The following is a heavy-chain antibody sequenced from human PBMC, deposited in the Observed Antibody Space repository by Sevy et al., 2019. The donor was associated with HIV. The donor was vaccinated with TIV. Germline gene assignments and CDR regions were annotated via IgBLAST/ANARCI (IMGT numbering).Heavy chain of an antibody. J-gene: IGHJ6*02. CDR3: ARAAQYCSGGSCYGPGDYYYGMDV. D-gene: IGHD2-15*01. Sequence: ASVKVSCKASGYTFTGYYMHWVRQAPGQGLEWMGWINPNSGGTNYAQKFQGRVTMTRDTSISTAYMELSRVRSDDTAGYYCARAAQYCSGGSCYGPGDYYYGMDVWGQGTTVTVSS. CDR2: INPNSGGT. CDR1: GYTFTGYY. V-gene: IGHV1-2*02.